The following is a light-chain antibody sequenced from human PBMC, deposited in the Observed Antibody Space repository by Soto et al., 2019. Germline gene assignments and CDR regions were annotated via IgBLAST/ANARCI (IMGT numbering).Light chain of an antibody. Sequence: QSALTQPPSLSGSPGQSVTISCTGTSTYFVSYNRVSWYQQPPGTAPKLIIYEASNRPSGVPDRFSGSKSGNTASLTISGLQAADEADYYCSLYTSENTYVFGTGTKVTVL. CDR3: SLYTSENTYV. CDR1: STYFVSYNR. V-gene: IGLV2-18*01. J-gene: IGLJ1*01. CDR2: EAS.